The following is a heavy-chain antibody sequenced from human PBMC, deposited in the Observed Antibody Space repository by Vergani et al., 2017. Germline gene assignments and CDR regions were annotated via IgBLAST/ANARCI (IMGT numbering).Heavy chain of an antibody. CDR3: ARDLRLLYNRFDP. J-gene: IGHJ5*02. CDR1: GCTFNQYG. CDR2: TWYDGNNK. V-gene: IGHV3-33*01. Sequence: QVQLVESGGGVVQPGRSPRLSCAASGCTFNQYGMHWVRQAPGKGLEWVAVTWYDGNNKQYADSVKGRFTISRDNSKSTMYLQMNSLRDEDTGVYYCARDLRLLYNRFDPWGQGTLVTVSS. D-gene: IGHD1-14*01.